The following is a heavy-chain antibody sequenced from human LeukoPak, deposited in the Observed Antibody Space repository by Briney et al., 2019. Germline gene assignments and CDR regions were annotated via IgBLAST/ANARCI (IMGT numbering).Heavy chain of an antibody. V-gene: IGHV3-7*05. CDR2: IKQDGSEK. J-gene: IGHJ4*02. CDR1: GITFSSYA. Sequence: GGSLRLSCAASGITFSSYAMNWVRQAPGKGLEWVASIKQDGSEKYYVDSVKGRFTISRDNAKNSLYLQMNSLRAEDTAVYYCARDGTSIVGSLDYWGQGTLVTVSS. CDR3: ARDGTSIVGSLDY. D-gene: IGHD1-26*01.